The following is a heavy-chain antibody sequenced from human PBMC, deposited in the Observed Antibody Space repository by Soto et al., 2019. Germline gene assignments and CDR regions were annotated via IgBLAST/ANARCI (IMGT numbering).Heavy chain of an antibody. J-gene: IGHJ4*02. CDR1: GYSISSGYY. CDR3: AAVGARRDY. CDR2: IYHSGST. D-gene: IGHD1-26*01. V-gene: IGHV4-38-2*01. Sequence: LFLTCAVSGYSISSGYYWGWIRQPPGKGLEWIGSIYHSGSTYYNPSLKSRVTISVDTSKNQFSLKLSSVTAADTAVYYCAAVGARRDYWGQGTLATVSS.